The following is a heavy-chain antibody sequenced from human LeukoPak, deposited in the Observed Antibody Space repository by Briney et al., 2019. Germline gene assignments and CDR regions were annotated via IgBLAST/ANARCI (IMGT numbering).Heavy chain of an antibody. Sequence: QPGGSLRLSCAASGFTFSYYGMHWVRQAPGKGLEWVAFIRHDGNDKFYADSVKGRFTISRDTSRNTLYLPMNSLRTDDTAVYYCAKDLMRDRWFGESWGQGTLVTVSS. CDR1: GFTFSYYG. V-gene: IGHV3-30*02. CDR3: AKDLMRDRWFGES. CDR2: IRHDGNDK. D-gene: IGHD3-10*01. J-gene: IGHJ5*02.